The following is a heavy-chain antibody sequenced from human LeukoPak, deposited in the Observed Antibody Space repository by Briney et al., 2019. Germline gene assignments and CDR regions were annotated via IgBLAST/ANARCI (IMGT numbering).Heavy chain of an antibody. Sequence: GGSLRLSCAASRFTFSSYWMHWVRQAPGKGLVCVSRINSDGSSTNYADSVKGRFTISRDDAKNTLYLQLNSLRAEDTAVYYCARDRGEYYFDSWGQGTLVTVSS. CDR2: INSDGSST. J-gene: IGHJ4*02. V-gene: IGHV3-74*01. CDR3: ARDRGEYYFDS. CDR1: RFTFSSYW. D-gene: IGHD3-10*01.